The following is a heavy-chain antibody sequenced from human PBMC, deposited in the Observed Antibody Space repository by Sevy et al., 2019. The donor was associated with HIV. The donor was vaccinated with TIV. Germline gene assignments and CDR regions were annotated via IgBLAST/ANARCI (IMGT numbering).Heavy chain of an antibody. Sequence: ASVKVSCKASGGIFCSFAVSWVRQAPGQGLEWMGGVSPVFSTTNCAQKFQGRVTIAANDSMNTAYMELSSLRSGDTAVYYSARLGDGYNAGFDYWGQGTLVTVSS. CDR1: GGIFCSFA. V-gene: IGHV1-69*13. CDR3: ARLGDGYNAGFDY. D-gene: IGHD5-12*01. CDR2: VSPVFSTT. J-gene: IGHJ4*02.